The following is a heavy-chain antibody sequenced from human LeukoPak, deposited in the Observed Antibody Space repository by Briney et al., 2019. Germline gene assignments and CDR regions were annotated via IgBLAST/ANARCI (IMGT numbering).Heavy chain of an antibody. V-gene: IGHV1-24*01. CDR3: AVDSGSYSDAFDI. D-gene: IGHD1-26*01. Sequence: ASVKVSCKVSGYTLTELSMHWVRQAPGKGLEWMGGFDPEDGETIYAQKFQGRVTMTRDTSTSTVYMELSSLRSEDTAVYYCAVDSGSYSDAFDIWGQGTMVTVSS. CDR1: GYTLTELS. J-gene: IGHJ3*02. CDR2: FDPEDGET.